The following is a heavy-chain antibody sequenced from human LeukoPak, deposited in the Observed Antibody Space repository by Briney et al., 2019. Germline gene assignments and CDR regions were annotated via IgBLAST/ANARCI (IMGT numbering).Heavy chain of an antibody. V-gene: IGHV4-59*01. CDR1: GGSISSYY. J-gene: IGHJ4*02. D-gene: IGHD6-19*01. CDR3: ATGWYGDGGY. Sequence: PSQTLSLTRTVSGGSISSYYWSWIRQPPGKRLQWIGYTHSSESTNYKPSLKSRVTISVDTSKSQFSLKLSSVTAADTAVYYCATGWYGDGGYWGQGILVTVSS. CDR2: THSSEST.